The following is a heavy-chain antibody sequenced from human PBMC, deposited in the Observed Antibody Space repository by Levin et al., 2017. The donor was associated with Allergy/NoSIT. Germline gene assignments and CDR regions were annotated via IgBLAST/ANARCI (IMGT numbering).Heavy chain of an antibody. CDR1: GFIFSDAW. CDR3: AAGVGQTDLDY. V-gene: IGHV3-15*01. CDR2: VKSKPYGGTK. Sequence: ETLSLTCAASGFIFSDAWMSWVRQTPGKGLEWIGRVKSKPYGGTKDYAAPLRGRFTISRDDSKNTVYLQMNNLATEDTAIYYCAAGVGQTDLDYWGQGILVTVS. D-gene: IGHD2-15*01. J-gene: IGHJ4*02.